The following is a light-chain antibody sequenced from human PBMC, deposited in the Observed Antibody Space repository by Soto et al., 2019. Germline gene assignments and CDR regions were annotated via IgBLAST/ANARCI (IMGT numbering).Light chain of an antibody. V-gene: IGKV4-1*01. CDR3: QQYYSVPIT. CDR2: WAS. J-gene: IGKJ5*01. Sequence: DIVMTQSPDSLAASLGERATINCKSSQSVLYTSNNKNYIAWYQQKSGQPPKLLIYWASTRESGVPDRFSGGGSGTDFTLTISRLQAEDVAVYYCQQYYSVPITFGQGTRLEIK. CDR1: QSVLYTSNNKNY.